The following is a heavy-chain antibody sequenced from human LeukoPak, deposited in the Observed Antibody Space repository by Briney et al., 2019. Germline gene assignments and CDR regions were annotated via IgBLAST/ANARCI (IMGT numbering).Heavy chain of an antibody. CDR3: ARGVGYADYPFDY. CDR2: LYAGGTT. CDR1: GFTVSSNY. J-gene: IGHJ4*02. V-gene: IGHV3-66*01. D-gene: IGHD4-17*01. Sequence: GGSLRLSCAASGFTVSSNYMSWVRQAPGKGLEWVSVLYAGGTTYYADSVKGGFTISRDISKNTLYLQMNNLRAEDTAVYYCARGVGYADYPFDYWGQGTLVTVSA.